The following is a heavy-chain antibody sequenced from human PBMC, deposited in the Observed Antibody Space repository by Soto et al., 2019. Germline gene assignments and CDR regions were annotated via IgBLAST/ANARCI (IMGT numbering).Heavy chain of an antibody. J-gene: IGHJ4*02. D-gene: IGHD1-20*01. Sequence: ASVKLSCKASGYTFTSYAMHCVRQAPGQRLEWMGWINAGNGNTKYSQKFQGRVTITRDTSASTAYMELSSLRSEDTAVYYCARGITLPTPLDYWGQGTLVTVSS. CDR1: GYTFTSYA. V-gene: IGHV1-3*01. CDR3: ARGITLPTPLDY. CDR2: INAGNGNT.